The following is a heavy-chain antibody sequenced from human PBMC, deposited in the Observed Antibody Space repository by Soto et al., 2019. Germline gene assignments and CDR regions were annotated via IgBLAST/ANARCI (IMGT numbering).Heavy chain of an antibody. V-gene: IGHV4-30-2*01. CDR3: AREGYSGYDSPGYFDY. J-gene: IGHJ4*02. CDR1: GGSSSSGGYS. D-gene: IGHD5-12*01. Sequence: TSETLSLTCAVSGGSSSSGGYSWSWIRQPPGKGLEWIGYIYHSGSTYYNPSLKSRVTISVDRSKNQFSLKLSSVTAADTAVYYCAREGYSGYDSPGYFDYWGQGTLVTVSS. CDR2: IYHSGST.